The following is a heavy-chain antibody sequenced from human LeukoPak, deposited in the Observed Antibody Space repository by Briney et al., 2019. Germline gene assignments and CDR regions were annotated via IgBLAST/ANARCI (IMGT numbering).Heavy chain of an antibody. J-gene: IGHJ4*02. Sequence: SETLSLTCVVSGGXISGTNWWSWVRQPPGQGLEWIGEISLAGQTNYNPSLNGRVTMSLDKSSNQLSLHLTSVTAADTATYFCSRESGPFCPFGYWGQGTLVTVSS. CDR1: GGXISGTNW. V-gene: IGHV4/OR15-8*02. D-gene: IGHD1-26*01. CDR2: ISLAGQT. CDR3: SRESGPFCPFGY.